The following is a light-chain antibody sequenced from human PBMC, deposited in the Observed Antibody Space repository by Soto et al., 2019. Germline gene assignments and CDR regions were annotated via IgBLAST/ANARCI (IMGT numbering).Light chain of an antibody. Sequence: QSALTQPPSVSGAPGQRVTISCTGNSSNIAAGYDVHWYQQLPGTAPKLLIYANNNRPSGVPDRFSGSKSGTSASLAITGLQAEDEAHYYCQSFDSSLSAYVFGVGTKVTLL. CDR2: ANN. CDR3: QSFDSSLSAYV. CDR1: SSNIAAGYD. J-gene: IGLJ1*01. V-gene: IGLV1-40*01.